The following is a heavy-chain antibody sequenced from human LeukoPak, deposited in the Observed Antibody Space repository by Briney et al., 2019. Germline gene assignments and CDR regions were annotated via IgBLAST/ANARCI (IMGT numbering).Heavy chain of an antibody. J-gene: IGHJ4*02. V-gene: IGHV3-21*05. Sequence: SGGSLRLSCAAPGFTVSSNYMNWVRQAPGKGLQWVSYISDTSDFIYYADSVKGRFTVSRDNAKNSLYLQMHSLRVEDTAVYYCASGGSYPFWGQGTLVTVSS. D-gene: IGHD1-26*01. CDR3: ASGGSYPF. CDR2: ISDTSDFI. CDR1: GFTVSSNY.